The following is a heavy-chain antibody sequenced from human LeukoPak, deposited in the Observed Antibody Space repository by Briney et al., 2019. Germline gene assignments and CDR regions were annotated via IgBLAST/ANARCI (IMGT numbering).Heavy chain of an antibody. V-gene: IGHV4-59*01. CDR1: GDSMNNYY. Sequence: SETLSFTCTVSGDSMNNYYWGWIRQSPGKGLEWIGNVYYTGSTNYKPSLKSRVTMTSDTSKNQFSLRLTSMTAADTAVYYCVRVGDFWTVPYWGQGTLVTVSS. D-gene: IGHD3/OR15-3a*01. CDR3: VRVGDFWTVPY. CDR2: VYYTGST. J-gene: IGHJ4*02.